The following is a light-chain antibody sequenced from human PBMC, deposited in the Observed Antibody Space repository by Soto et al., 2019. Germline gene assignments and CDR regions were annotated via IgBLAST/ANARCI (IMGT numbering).Light chain of an antibody. CDR2: GNS. CDR1: SSNIGAGYD. CDR3: QSYDSSLSGFYV. V-gene: IGLV1-40*01. J-gene: IGLJ1*01. Sequence: QSALTHPPSVSGAPGQRVTISCTGSSSNIGAGYDVHWYQQLPGTAPKLLIYGNSNRPSGVPDRFSGSKSGTSASLAITGLQAEDEADYYCQSYDSSLSGFYVFGNGTKVTVL.